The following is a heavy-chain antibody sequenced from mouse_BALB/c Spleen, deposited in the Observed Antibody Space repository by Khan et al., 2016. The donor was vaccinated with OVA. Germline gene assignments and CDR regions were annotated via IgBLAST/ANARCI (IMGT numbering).Heavy chain of an antibody. D-gene: IGHD2-2*01. CDR3: TRSGYGSFAY. J-gene: IGHJ3*01. CDR1: GYTFTSYY. Sequence: QVHVKQSGAELVKPGASVKLSCKASGYTFTSYYMYWVKQRPGQGLEWIGEINPSNGGSNFNEKFKSKATLTVDKSSSTAYMQLSSLTSEDSAVYYCTRSGYGSFAYWGQGTLVTVSA. CDR2: INPSNGGS. V-gene: IGHV1S81*02.